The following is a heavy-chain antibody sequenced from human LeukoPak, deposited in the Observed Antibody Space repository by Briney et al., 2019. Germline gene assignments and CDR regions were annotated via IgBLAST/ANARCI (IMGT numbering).Heavy chain of an antibody. CDR1: GDSMTNYY. J-gene: IGHJ6*02. Sequence: PSETLSLTCTVSGDSMTNYYWNWIRQPPGKGLEWIGYIHHSGTTNHNPSLKSRLTMSVDTSKNQFSLKLTSVSAADTAVYYCARDRHTSALGMDVWGQGTTVTVSS. V-gene: IGHV4-59*01. CDR2: IHHSGTT. CDR3: ARDRHTSALGMDV.